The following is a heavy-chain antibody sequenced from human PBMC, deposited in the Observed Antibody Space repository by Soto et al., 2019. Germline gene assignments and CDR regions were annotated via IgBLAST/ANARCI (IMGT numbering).Heavy chain of an antibody. Sequence: QVQLVQSGAEVKKPGSSVKVSCKASGGTFSSYTISWVRQAPGQGLEWMGRIIPILGIANYAQKFQGRVTITANKSTSTAYMELSSPRSEDTAVYYCARGRPDTAMIPMYYFDYWGQGTLVTVSS. V-gene: IGHV1-69*02. J-gene: IGHJ4*02. D-gene: IGHD5-18*01. CDR1: GGTFSSYT. CDR3: ARGRPDTAMIPMYYFDY. CDR2: IIPILGIA.